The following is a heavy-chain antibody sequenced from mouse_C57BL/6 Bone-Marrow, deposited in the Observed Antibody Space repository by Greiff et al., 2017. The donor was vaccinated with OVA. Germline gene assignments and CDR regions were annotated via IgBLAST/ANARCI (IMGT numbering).Heavy chain of an antibody. CDR1: GYTFTSYW. D-gene: IGHD1-1*01. V-gene: IGHV1-50*01. Sequence: VQLQQPGAELVKPGASVKLSCKASGYTFTSYWMQWVKQRPGQGLEWIGEIDPSDSYTNYNQKFKGKATLTVDTSSSTAYMQLSSLTSEDSAVYYCASYTTVGGDYWGQGTTLTVSS. J-gene: IGHJ2*01. CDR3: ASYTTVGGDY. CDR2: IDPSDSYT.